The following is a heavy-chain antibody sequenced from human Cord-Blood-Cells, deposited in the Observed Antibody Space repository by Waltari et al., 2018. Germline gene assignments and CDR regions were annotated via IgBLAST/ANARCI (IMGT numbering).Heavy chain of an antibody. CDR2: ISAYNGNT. D-gene: IGHD2-2*01. Sequence: QVQLVQSGAEVKKPGASVKVSCKASGYTFTSYGISWVRQAPGQGLEWMGWISAYNGNTNYAQKLQGRVTMTTDTSTSTAYMELRSLRSDDTAVYYCARDPHCSSTSCYYYYYGMDVWGQGTTVTVSS. CDR1: GYTFTSYG. J-gene: IGHJ6*02. CDR3: ARDPHCSSTSCYYYYYGMDV. V-gene: IGHV1-18*01.